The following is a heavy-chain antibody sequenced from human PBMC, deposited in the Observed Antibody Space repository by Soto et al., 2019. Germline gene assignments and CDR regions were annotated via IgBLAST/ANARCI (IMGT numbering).Heavy chain of an antibody. Sequence: QVQLAQSGAEMTKPGSSVKVSCRASGGSFSDFAFSWVRQAPGQGLEWMGGIIPMFAATKYAQRLQDRVTFPPNESTTTVSWGRNSRNSEDTAIYSCARGAFVAVQAALPPYHDSTISRFASWGQGPLVTV. CDR1: GGSFSDFA. D-gene: IGHD2-2*01. CDR3: ARGAFVAVQAALPPYHDSTISRFAS. V-gene: IGHV1-69*01. J-gene: IGHJ4*02. CDR2: IIPMFAAT.